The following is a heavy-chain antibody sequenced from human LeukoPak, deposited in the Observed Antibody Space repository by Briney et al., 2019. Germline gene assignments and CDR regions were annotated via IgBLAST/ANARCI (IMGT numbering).Heavy chain of an antibody. CDR3: ARDPGYSNSWYYFDY. Sequence: ASVKVSCKASGYTFTSYGISWVRQAPGQGLEWMGWISAYNGNTNYAQKLQGRVTMTTDTSTSTAYMELRSLRSDDTAVYYCARDPGYSNSWYYFDYWGQGTLVTVSS. D-gene: IGHD6-13*01. CDR1: GYTFTSYG. V-gene: IGHV1-18*01. CDR2: ISAYNGNT. J-gene: IGHJ4*02.